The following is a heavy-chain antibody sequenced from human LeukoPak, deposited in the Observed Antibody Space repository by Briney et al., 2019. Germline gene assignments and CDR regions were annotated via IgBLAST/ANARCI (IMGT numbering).Heavy chain of an antibody. J-gene: IGHJ4*02. CDR2: IYSGGST. CDR3: ARDSDSSGYYRYFDY. CDR1: GFIVSSSY. D-gene: IGHD6-19*01. Sequence: GGSLRLSCAASGFIVSSSYMSWVRQAPGKGLEWVSVIYSGGSTHYADSVKGRFTISRDNSKNTVYLQMNSLRAEDTAVYFCARDSDSSGYYRYFDYWGQGSLVTVSS. V-gene: IGHV3-53*01.